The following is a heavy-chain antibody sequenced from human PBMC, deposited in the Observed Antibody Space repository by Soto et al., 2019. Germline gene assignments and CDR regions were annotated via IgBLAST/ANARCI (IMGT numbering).Heavy chain of an antibody. J-gene: IGHJ5*02. Sequence: LRLSCAASGFTFSSYGMHWVRQAPGKGLEWVAVISYDGSNKYYADSVKGRFTISRDNSKNTLYLQMNSLRAEDTAVYYCAKDSGGYSYGSNWFDPWGQGTLVTVSS. V-gene: IGHV3-30*18. CDR1: GFTFSSYG. D-gene: IGHD5-18*01. CDR3: AKDSGGYSYGSNWFDP. CDR2: ISYDGSNK.